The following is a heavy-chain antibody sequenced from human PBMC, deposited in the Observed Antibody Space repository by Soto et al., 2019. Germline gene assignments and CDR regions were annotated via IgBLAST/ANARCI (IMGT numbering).Heavy chain of an antibody. D-gene: IGHD3-10*01. J-gene: IGHJ1*01. V-gene: IGHV3-23*01. CDR2: ISGSGGST. Sequence: EVQLLESGGGLVQPGGSLRLFWAAAGFTFSSYAMSWVRQAPGKGLEWVSAISGSGGSTYYADSVKGRFNINRDNSEKTMCLQMNSLRAEDTAVYYCAKDGGEPRFQHWGQGTLVTV. CDR1: GFTFSSYA. CDR3: AKDGGEPRFQH.